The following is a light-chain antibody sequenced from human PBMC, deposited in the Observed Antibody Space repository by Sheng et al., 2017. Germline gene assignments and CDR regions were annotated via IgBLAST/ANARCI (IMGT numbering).Light chain of an antibody. CDR1: SSDVAIYNL. V-gene: IGLV2-23*02. Sequence: QSALTQPASVSGSPGQSITISCTGTSSDVAIYNLVSWYQQHPGKAPKLMIYEVSKRPSGISNRFSGSKSGNRASLTISGLQAEDEADYYCCSYASSSPLFGTGTRVTVL. CDR3: CSYASSSPL. CDR2: EVS. J-gene: IGLJ1*01.